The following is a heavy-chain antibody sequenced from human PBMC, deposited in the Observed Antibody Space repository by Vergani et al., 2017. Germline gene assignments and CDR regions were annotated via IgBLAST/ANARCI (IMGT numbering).Heavy chain of an antibody. CDR2: INHSGST. J-gene: IGHJ5*02. D-gene: IGHD3-10*01. Sequence: QVQLQQWGAGLLKPSETLSLTCAVYGGSFSGYYWSWIRQPPGEGLEWIGEINHSGSTNYNPSLNSRVTISVDTSKNQFSLKLSSLTAADTAVYYCARTNRGITMVRGVPNWFDPWGQGTLVTVSS. V-gene: IGHV4-34*01. CDR1: GGSFSGYY. CDR3: ARTNRGITMVRGVPNWFDP.